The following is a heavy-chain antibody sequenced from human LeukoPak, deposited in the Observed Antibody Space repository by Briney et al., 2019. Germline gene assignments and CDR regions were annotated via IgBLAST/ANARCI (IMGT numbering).Heavy chain of an antibody. CDR1: GGSFSGYY. V-gene: IGHV4-34*01. D-gene: IGHD1-26*01. Sequence: SETLSLTCAVYGGSFSGYYWSWIRQPPGKGLEWIGEINHSGSTNYNPSLKSRVTISVDTSKNQFSLKLTSVTAADTAVYYCASGPYSGNVAAFDIWGQGTMVTVSS. J-gene: IGHJ3*02. CDR3: ASGPYSGNVAAFDI. CDR2: INHSGST.